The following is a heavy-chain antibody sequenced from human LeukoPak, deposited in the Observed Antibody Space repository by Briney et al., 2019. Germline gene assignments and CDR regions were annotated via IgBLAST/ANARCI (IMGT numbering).Heavy chain of an antibody. CDR2: IYYSGST. CDR3: ARDSNVLTSYDYYYGLDV. Sequence: PSETLFLTCTVSGGSISSYHWSWIRQPPGKGLEWIGYIYYSGSTDYNPSLKSRVTISVDTSKNQFSLKVSSVTAADTAVYYCARDSNVLTSYDYYYGLDVWGQGTTVTVSS. CDR1: GGSISSYH. D-gene: IGHD3-9*01. J-gene: IGHJ6*02. V-gene: IGHV4-59*13.